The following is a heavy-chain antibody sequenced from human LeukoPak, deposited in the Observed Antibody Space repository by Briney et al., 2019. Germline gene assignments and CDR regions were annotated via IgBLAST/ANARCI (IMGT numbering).Heavy chain of an antibody. V-gene: IGHV1-2*02. CDR2: MNPNSGGT. CDR1: GYTFTSYY. CDR3: ARGHGSYYYYMDV. D-gene: IGHD3-10*01. Sequence: ASVKVSCKASGYTFTSYYMHWVRQAPGQGLEWMGWMNPNSGGTDYAQKFQGRVTMTRDTSTSTAYMELSRLRSDDTAVYHCARGHGSYYYYMDVWGKGTTVTVSS. J-gene: IGHJ6*03.